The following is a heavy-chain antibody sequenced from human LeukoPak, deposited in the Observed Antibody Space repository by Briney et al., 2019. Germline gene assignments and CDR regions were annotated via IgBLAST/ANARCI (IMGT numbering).Heavy chain of an antibody. CDR3: ATDRGVGGSKGGAWFDP. J-gene: IGHJ5*02. D-gene: IGHD3-10*01. CDR1: GFTFSSYW. V-gene: IGHV3-7*01. Sequence: GGSLRLSCIASGFTFSSYWMNWVRQAPGKGLEWLANIKQGGSEKYSVYSVKGRFTTYRQNAKTSLYLQMNSLRAEDTAVYYCATDRGVGGSKGGAWFDPWGQGTLVIVSS. CDR2: IKQGGSEK.